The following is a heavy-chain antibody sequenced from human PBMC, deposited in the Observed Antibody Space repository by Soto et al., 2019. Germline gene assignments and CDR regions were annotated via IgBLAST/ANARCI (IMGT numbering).Heavy chain of an antibody. CDR1: GYTFTSYA. CDR3: ARGMLKNYMDV. D-gene: IGHD2-8*01. Sequence: VKVSCKASGYTFTSYAMHWVRQAPGQGLEWMGWINAYNGNTNYAQKLQGRVTMTTDTSTSTAYMELRSLRSDDTAVYYCARGMLKNYMDVWGKGTTVTVSS. CDR2: INAYNGNT. J-gene: IGHJ6*03. V-gene: IGHV1-18*01.